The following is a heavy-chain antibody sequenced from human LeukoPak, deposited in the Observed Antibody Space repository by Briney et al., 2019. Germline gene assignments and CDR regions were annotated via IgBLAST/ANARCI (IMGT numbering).Heavy chain of an antibody. D-gene: IGHD3-3*01. CDR1: GYTFTGYY. CDR3: AGGGGDFWSGYWFDP. CDR2: INPSGGST. Sequence: ASVKVSCKASGYTFTGYYMHWVRQAPGQGLEWMGIINPSGGSTSYAQKFQGRVTMTRDTSTSTVYMELSSLRSEDTAVYYCAGGGGDFWSGYWFDPWGQGTLVTVSS. V-gene: IGHV1-46*01. J-gene: IGHJ5*02.